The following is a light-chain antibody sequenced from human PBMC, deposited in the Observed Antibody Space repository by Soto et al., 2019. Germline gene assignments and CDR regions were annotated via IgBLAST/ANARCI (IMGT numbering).Light chain of an antibody. CDR1: QSVSSNY. Sequence: EMVLTQSPGTLSLSPGERATLSCRASQSVSSNYLAWYQQKPGQAPRLLIYGASSRATGIPGRISGSGSGTDFSLTISRVEPEDFAVYTCQQYDSSLITFGQGTRLVTK. J-gene: IGKJ5*01. CDR2: GAS. CDR3: QQYDSSLIT. V-gene: IGKV3-20*01.